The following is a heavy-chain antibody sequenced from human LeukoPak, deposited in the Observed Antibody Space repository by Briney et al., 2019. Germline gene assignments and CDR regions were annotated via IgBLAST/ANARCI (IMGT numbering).Heavy chain of an antibody. CDR2: ISGSGGST. D-gene: IGHD5-24*01. J-gene: IGHJ4*02. Sequence: GGSLRLSCAASGFTFSSYAMSWVRQAPGKGLEWVSVISGSGGSTYYADSVKGRFTISRDNSKNTLYLQMNSLRAEDTAVYYCAKDTLVEMATIIDYWGQGTLVTVSS. V-gene: IGHV3-23*01. CDR3: AKDTLVEMATIIDY. CDR1: GFTFSSYA.